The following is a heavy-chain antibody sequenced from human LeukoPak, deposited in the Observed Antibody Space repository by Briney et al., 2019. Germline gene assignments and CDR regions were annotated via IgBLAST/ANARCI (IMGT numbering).Heavy chain of an antibody. J-gene: IGHJ6*03. CDR2: MNPNCGNT. V-gene: IGHV1-8*03. CDR3: ARGNTVRSPLWFGELLSYYYYYMDV. CDR1: GYTFTSYD. Sequence: GASVKVSCKASGYTFTSYDINWVRQATGQGLEWMGWMNPNCGNTGYAQKFQGRVTITRNTSISTAYMELSSLRSEDTAVYYCARGNTVRSPLWFGELLSYYYYYMDVWGKGTTVTVSS. D-gene: IGHD3-10*01.